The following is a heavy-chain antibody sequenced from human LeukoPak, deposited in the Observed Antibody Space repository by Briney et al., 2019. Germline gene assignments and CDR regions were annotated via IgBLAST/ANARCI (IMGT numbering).Heavy chain of an antibody. Sequence: ASVKVSCKASGYTFTSYDINWVRQATGQGLEWMGWMNPSSGNTGYAQKFQGRVTMTRNTSISTAYMELSSLRSEDTAVYYCARGARYCSSTSCYLPYYYYYYMDVWGKGTTVTISS. V-gene: IGHV1-8*01. CDR3: ARGARYCSSTSCYLPYYYYYYMDV. CDR2: MNPSSGNT. CDR1: GYTFTSYD. D-gene: IGHD2-2*01. J-gene: IGHJ6*03.